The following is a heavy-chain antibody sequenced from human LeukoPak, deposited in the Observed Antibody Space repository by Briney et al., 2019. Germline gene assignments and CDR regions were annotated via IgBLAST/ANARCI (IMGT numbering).Heavy chain of an antibody. D-gene: IGHD5-12*01. V-gene: IGHV3-74*01. J-gene: IGHJ4*02. Sequence: GGSLRLSCAASGFTFSSFWMHWVRQAPGKGLVWVSRINSDGSSTSYADSVRGRFTISRDNAKNTLYLQMNSLRAEDTAVYYCARGRYSGYSPDFDYWGQGTLVTVSS. CDR3: ARGRYSGYSPDFDY. CDR1: GFTFSSFW. CDR2: INSDGSST.